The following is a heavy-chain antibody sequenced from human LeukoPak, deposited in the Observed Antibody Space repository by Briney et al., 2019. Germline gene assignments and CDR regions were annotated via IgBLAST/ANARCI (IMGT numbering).Heavy chain of an antibody. CDR3: AKGDERSKNNFDY. Sequence: GRSLRLSCAASGFTFDDYAMHWVRQAPGKGLEWVSGISWNSGSIGYADSVKGRFTISRDNAKNSLYLQMNSLRAEDTALYYCAKGDERSKNNFDYWGQGTLVNVSS. D-gene: IGHD1-1*01. V-gene: IGHV3-9*01. J-gene: IGHJ4*02. CDR2: ISWNSGSI. CDR1: GFTFDDYA.